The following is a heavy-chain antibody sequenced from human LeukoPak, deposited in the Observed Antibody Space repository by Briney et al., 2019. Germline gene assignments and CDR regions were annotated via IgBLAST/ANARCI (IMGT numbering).Heavy chain of an antibody. CDR3: ARERHD. J-gene: IGHJ4*02. CDR1: GFTFSSYA. CDR2: ISYDGSNK. V-gene: IGHV3-30*04. Sequence: PGGSLRLSCAASGFTFSSYAMHWVRQALGKGLEWVAVISYDGSNKYYADSVKGRFTISRDNSKNTLYLQMNSLRAEDTAVYYCARERHDWGQGTLVTVSS.